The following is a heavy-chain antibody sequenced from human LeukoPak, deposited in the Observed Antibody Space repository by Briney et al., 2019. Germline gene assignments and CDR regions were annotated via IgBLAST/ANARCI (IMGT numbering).Heavy chain of an antibody. D-gene: IGHD1-14*01. CDR3: AREVMDNLRFDY. V-gene: IGHV1-69*04. Sequence: SVKVSCKASGGTFSSYAISWVRQAPGQGLEWMGRIIPILGIANYAQKFQGKVTITADKSTSTAYMELSSLRSEDTAVYYCAREVMDNLRFDYWGQGTLVTVSS. J-gene: IGHJ4*02. CDR1: GGTFSSYA. CDR2: IIPILGIA.